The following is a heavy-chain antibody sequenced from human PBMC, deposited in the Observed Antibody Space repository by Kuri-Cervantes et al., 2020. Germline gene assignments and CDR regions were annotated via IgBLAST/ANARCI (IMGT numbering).Heavy chain of an antibody. J-gene: IGHJ3*02. D-gene: IGHD3-22*01. Sequence: GESLKISCAASGFTFSSYDMHWVRQATGKGLEWVSAIGTAGDTYYPGSVKGRFTISRENAKNSLYLQMNSLRAEDTAVYYCARILGYYYDSSGSGGDAFGIWGQGTMVTVSS. V-gene: IGHV3-13*01. CDR3: ARILGYYYDSSGSGGDAFGI. CDR2: IGTAGDT. CDR1: GFTFSSYD.